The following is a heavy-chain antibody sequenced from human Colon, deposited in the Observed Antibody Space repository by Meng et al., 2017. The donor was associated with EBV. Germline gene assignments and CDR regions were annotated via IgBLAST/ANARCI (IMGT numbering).Heavy chain of an antibody. Sequence: QLQLQESGSGLVKPSQTLSLTCVVSGDSVTNGGYSWSWIRQPSGKGLEWIGYIYHSGSTKYNPSLKSRVTISVDTSKNQFSLKLSSVTAADTAVYYCARDTSTWGNKGLDHWGQGILVTVSS. CDR2: IYHSGST. J-gene: IGHJ4*02. D-gene: IGHD7-27*01. CDR3: ARDTSTWGNKGLDH. V-gene: IGHV4-30-2*01. CDR1: GDSVTNGGYS.